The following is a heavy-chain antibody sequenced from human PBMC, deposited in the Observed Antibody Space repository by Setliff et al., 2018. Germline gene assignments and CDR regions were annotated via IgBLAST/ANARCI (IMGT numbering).Heavy chain of an antibody. CDR1: VDSISSSTYY. Sequence: SETLSLTCTVSVDSISSSTYYWGWIRQPPGKGLEWIGSVYYSGTTKYNPSLGSRVTISVDASENEFSLKLSPVTAADTAVYYCARERRFCSSMSCSNESWPWGQGTLVTVSS. CDR3: ARERRFCSSMSCSNESWP. J-gene: IGHJ5*02. V-gene: IGHV4-39*02. CDR2: VYYSGTT. D-gene: IGHD2-2*01.